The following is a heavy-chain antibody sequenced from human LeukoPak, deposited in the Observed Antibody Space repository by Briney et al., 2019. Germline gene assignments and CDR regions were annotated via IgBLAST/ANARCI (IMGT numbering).Heavy chain of an antibody. CDR1: GFAFSSYG. CDR3: AKENYYDSSGSSSYAFDI. CDR2: ISGSGGST. J-gene: IGHJ3*02. V-gene: IGHV3-23*01. Sequence: GGSLRLSCAASGFAFSSYGMSWVRQAPGKGLEWVSAISGSGGSTYYADPVKGRFTISRDNSKNTLYLQMNSLRAEDTAVYYCAKENYYDSSGSSSYAFDIWGQGTMVTVSS. D-gene: IGHD3-22*01.